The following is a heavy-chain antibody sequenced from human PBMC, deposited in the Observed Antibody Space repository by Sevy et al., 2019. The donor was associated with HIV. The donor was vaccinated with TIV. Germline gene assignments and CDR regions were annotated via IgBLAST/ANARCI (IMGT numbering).Heavy chain of an antibody. CDR1: GYSFTDHW. J-gene: IGHJ4*02. CDR2: IYPDDSET. CDR3: ATSRSGYLDSSGYYIY. V-gene: IGHV5-51*01. D-gene: IGHD3-22*01. Sequence: GESLKISCKGSGYSFTDHWIGWVRQKPGKGLEWMGIIYPDDSETRYSPSFQGQVTFSVDKSINTAYLQWSRLKASDTAMYYCATSRSGYLDSSGYYIYWGQGTLVTVSS.